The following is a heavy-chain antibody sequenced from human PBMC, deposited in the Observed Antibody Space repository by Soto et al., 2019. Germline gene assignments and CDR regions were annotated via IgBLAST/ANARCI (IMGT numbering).Heavy chain of an antibody. CDR1: GFIVSSYY. CDR2: IYSGGST. D-gene: IGHD6-19*01. CDR3: AKSGDNGWFADAFDV. Sequence: EVQLVESGGGLIQPGGSLRLSCAGSGFIVSSYYMSWVRQAPGKGLEWISVIYSGGSTYYADSVKGRFTISRDNSENTLYLQLNSLRAEDTAVYYCAKSGDNGWFADAFDVWGQGTMVTVSS. V-gene: IGHV3-53*01. J-gene: IGHJ3*01.